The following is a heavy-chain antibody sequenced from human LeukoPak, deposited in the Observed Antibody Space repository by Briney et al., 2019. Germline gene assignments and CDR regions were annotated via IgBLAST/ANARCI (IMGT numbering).Heavy chain of an antibody. V-gene: IGHV4-31*03. Sequence: KPSQTLSLTCTVSGGSISSGGYYWSWIRQHPGKGLEWIGYIYYGGTTYYNPSLKSRVTISADMSKNQFSLKLSSVTAADTAVYYCARVFVIDGYGNWFDPWGQGTLVTVSS. CDR3: ARVFVIDGYGNWFDP. J-gene: IGHJ5*02. CDR1: GGSISSGGYY. D-gene: IGHD3-22*01. CDR2: IYYGGTT.